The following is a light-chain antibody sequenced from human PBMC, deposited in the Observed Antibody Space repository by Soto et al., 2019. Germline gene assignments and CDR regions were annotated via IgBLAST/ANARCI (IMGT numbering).Light chain of an antibody. Sequence: DIQMTQSPSTLSASVGDRVTITCRASQSISSWLAWYQQKPGKAPKLVIYDASSLESGVPSRFSGSGSGTEFTRTVSCLQRDDFATYYCQHYNSYPWTCDRGTKVEIK. CDR1: QSISSW. J-gene: IGKJ1*01. CDR3: QHYNSYPWT. CDR2: DAS. V-gene: IGKV1-5*01.